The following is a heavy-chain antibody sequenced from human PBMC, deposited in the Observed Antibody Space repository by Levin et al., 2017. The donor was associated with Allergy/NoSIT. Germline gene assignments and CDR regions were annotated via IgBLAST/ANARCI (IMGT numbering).Heavy chain of an antibody. V-gene: IGHV3-11*01. D-gene: IGHD6-13*01. J-gene: IGHJ6*03. CDR2: ISSRGFTI. CDR3: AKDGEQQLVRGEYYAYYYMDV. Sequence: SCAASGFTFSDYYMSWIRQAPGKGLEWISYISSRGFTIYYAASVKGRFTISRDNAKNSLYLQMNSLTAEDTAIYYCAKDGEQQLVRGEYYAYYYMDVWGKGTTVTVSS. CDR1: GFTFSDYY.